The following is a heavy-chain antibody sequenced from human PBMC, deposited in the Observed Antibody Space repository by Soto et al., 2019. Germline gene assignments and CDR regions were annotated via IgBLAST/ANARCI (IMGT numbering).Heavy chain of an antibody. CDR3: TRVGGYYIGF. CDR2: INADGSIA. J-gene: IGHJ4*02. CDR1: GFTFSSYG. Sequence: GGSLRLSCAASGFTFSSYGMHWVRQAPGKGPVWVSRINADGSIATYADSVKGRFTISRDNAENTVYLQMNGLGAEDSALYYCTRVGGYYIGFWGQGTPVTVSS. D-gene: IGHD3-3*01. V-gene: IGHV3-74*01.